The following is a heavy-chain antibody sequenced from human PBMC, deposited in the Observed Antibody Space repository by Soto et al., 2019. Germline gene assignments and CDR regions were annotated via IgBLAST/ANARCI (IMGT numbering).Heavy chain of an antibody. V-gene: IGHV1-69*08. J-gene: IGHJ6*02. Sequence: QVQLVQSGAEVKKPGSSVKVSCKASGGTFSRYTFSWVRQAPGQELEWMGRIIPILDVANYDQKFQGRVTITADKSTSTAYMELSSLKSEDTAVYYCAIDGSSGDDWGSDYYYYGMDVWGQGTMVTVSS. CDR1: GGTFSRYT. CDR2: IIPILDVA. CDR3: AIDGSSGDDWGSDYYYYGMDV. D-gene: IGHD5-12*01.